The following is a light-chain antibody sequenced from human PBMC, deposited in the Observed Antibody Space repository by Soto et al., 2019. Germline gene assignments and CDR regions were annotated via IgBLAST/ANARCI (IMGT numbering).Light chain of an antibody. V-gene: IGKV1-5*01. J-gene: IGKJ1*01. Sequence: DIQRTQSPSTLSASVGDRVTITCRASQSISDWLAWFQLKPGKAPKLLIYGASTLQSGVPSRFSGSGSGAEFTRTIDNLQPEYFATYYRQKYNSQSPRLGKGTK. CDR1: QSISDW. CDR3: QKYNSQSPR. CDR2: GAS.